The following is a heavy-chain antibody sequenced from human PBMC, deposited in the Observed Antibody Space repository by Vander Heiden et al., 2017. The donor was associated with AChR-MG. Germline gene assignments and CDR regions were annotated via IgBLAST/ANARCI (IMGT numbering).Heavy chain of an antibody. CDR2: ISSSSSYI. Sequence: EVQLVESGGGLVKPGGSLRLSCAASGFTFRCYSMNWVRQAPGKGLEWVSSISSSSSYIYYADSVKGRFTISRDNAKNSLYLQMNSLRAEDTAVYYCARGGSAQDHRYWGQGTLVTVSS. D-gene: IGHD1-26*01. J-gene: IGHJ4*02. V-gene: IGHV3-21*01. CDR1: GFTFRCYS. CDR3: ARGGSAQDHRY.